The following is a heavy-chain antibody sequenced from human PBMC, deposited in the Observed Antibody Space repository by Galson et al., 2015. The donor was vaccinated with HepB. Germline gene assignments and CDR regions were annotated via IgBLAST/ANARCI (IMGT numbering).Heavy chain of an antibody. D-gene: IGHD3-3*01. CDR1: GFSLSTSGVG. CDR3: AHTGPQGLEWLLWDWFDP. Sequence: PALVKPTQTLTLTCTFSGFSLSTSGVGVGWIRQPPGKALEWLALIYWDDDKRYSPSLKSRLTITKDTSKNQVVLTMTNMDPVDTATYYCAHTGPQGLEWLLWDWFDPRGQGTLVTVSS. V-gene: IGHV2-5*02. J-gene: IGHJ5*02. CDR2: IYWDDDK.